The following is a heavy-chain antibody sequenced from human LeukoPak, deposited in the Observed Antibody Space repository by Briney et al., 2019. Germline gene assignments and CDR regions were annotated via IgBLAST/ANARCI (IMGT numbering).Heavy chain of an antibody. Sequence: PGGSLRLSCAASRFTFDDYAMHWVRQAPGKGLEWVSLISGDGGSTYYADSVKGRFTISRDNSKNSLYLQMNSLRAEDTALYYCAEADYYDSSGFFDYWGQGTLVTVSS. CDR2: ISGDGGST. J-gene: IGHJ4*02. D-gene: IGHD3-22*01. CDR1: RFTFDDYA. CDR3: AEADYYDSSGFFDY. V-gene: IGHV3-43*02.